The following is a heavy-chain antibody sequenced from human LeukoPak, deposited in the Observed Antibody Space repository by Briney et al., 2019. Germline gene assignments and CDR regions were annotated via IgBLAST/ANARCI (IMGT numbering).Heavy chain of an antibody. CDR1: GGSISSGGYY. Sequence: SETLSLTCTVSGGSISSGGYYWSWIRQHPGKGLEWIGYIYYSGSTYYNPSLKSRVTISVDTSKNQFSLKLSSVTAADTAVYYCARDRDYGSGKYGIWGQGTMVTVSS. CDR3: ARDRDYGSGKYGI. CDR2: IYYSGST. J-gene: IGHJ3*02. D-gene: IGHD3-10*01. V-gene: IGHV4-31*03.